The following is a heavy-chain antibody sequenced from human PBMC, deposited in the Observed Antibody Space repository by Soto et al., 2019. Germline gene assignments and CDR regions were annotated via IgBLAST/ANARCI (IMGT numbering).Heavy chain of an antibody. J-gene: IGHJ4*02. V-gene: IGHV4-39*01. CDR2: SYYSGST. CDR3: ARRFLEWSTVDY. CDR1: GGSINGDTYD. D-gene: IGHD3-3*01. Sequence: QLQLQESGPGLVNPSETLSLTCTVSGGSINGDTYDWGWIRQPPGKGLEWIGSSYYSGSTYYSPSFKSRVTISVDTSKNQVSLTLTSVTAADTAVYYCARRFLEWSTVDYWGQGTLVTVSS.